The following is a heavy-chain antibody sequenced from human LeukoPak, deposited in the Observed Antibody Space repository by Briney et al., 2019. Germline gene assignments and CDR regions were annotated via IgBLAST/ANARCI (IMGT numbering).Heavy chain of an antibody. J-gene: IGHJ4*02. Sequence: GGSLRLSCAASGFTFTNYWMHWVRQAPGKELVWVSRIDIDGTGTSYADSVKGRFTISRDNAKNSLYLQMNSLRAEDTAVYYCARDLFGEYSFDSWGQGTLVTVSS. CDR1: GFTFTNYW. D-gene: IGHD3-10*01. V-gene: IGHV3-74*01. CDR3: ARDLFGEYSFDS. CDR2: IDIDGTGT.